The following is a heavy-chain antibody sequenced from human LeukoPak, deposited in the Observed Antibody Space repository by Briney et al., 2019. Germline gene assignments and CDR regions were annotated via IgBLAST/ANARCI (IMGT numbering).Heavy chain of an antibody. D-gene: IGHD3-10*01. Sequence: GGSLRLSCAASGFTFSGYWMHWVRQAPGKGLVWVSRINSDGSSTSYADSVKGRFTISRDNAKNTLYLQMNSLRAEDTAVYYCAQGHLWFGELLEGYWGQGTLVTVSS. V-gene: IGHV3-74*01. J-gene: IGHJ4*02. CDR2: INSDGSST. CDR1: GFTFSGYW. CDR3: AQGHLWFGELLEGY.